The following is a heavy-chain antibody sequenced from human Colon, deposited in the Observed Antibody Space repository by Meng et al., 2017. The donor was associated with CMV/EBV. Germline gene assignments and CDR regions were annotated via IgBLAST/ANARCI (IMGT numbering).Heavy chain of an antibody. CDR3: ARGILATVDY. D-gene: IGHD5-12*01. CDR2: INTNTGNP. CDR1: GYTFSTYA. V-gene: IGHV7-4-1*02. Sequence: KLSCQASGYTFSTYAMNWVRQAPGQGLEWMGWINTNTGNPTYAQGFTGRFVFSLDTSVSTAYLQINSLKAEDTAVYYCARGILATVDYWGQGTLVTVSS. J-gene: IGHJ4*02.